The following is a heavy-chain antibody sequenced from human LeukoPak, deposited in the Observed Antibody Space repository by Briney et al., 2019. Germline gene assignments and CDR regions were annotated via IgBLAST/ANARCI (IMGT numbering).Heavy chain of an antibody. CDR3: ARDGLRYFDWKDD. V-gene: IGHV3-23*01. D-gene: IGHD3-9*01. CDR1: GITLSNYG. J-gene: IGHJ4*02. CDR2: ISGSGGST. Sequence: GGSLRLSCAVSGITLSNYGMSWVRQAPGKGLEWVAGISGSGGSTNYADSVKGRFTISRDNPKNTLYLQMNSLRAEDTAVYYCARDGLRYFDWKDDWGQGTLVTVSS.